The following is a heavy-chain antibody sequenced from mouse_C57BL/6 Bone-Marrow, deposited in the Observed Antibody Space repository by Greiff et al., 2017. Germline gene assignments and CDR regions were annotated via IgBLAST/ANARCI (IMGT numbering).Heavy chain of an antibody. CDR1: GFTFSDYG. CDR3: ARHEYFDY. J-gene: IGHJ2*01. CDR2: ISSGSSTI. V-gene: IGHV5-17*01. Sequence: EVQRVESGGGLVKPGGSLKLSCAASGFTFSDYGMHWVRQAPEKGLEWVAYISSGSSTIYYAETVKGRFTISRDNAKNTLFLQMSSLRSEDTAMYYCARHEYFDYWGQGTTLTVSS.